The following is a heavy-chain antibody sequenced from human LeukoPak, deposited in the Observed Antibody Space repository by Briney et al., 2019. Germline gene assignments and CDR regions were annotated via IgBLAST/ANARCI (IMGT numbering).Heavy chain of an antibody. CDR3: ARGDGVNYYDSSGHDASDI. D-gene: IGHD3-22*01. CDR1: GGSISSYY. V-gene: IGHV4-59*01. J-gene: IGHJ3*02. Sequence: SETLSLTCTVPGGSISSYYWSWIRQPPGKGLEWIGYIYYSGSTNYNPSLKSRVTISVDTSKNQFSLKLSSVTAADTAVYYCARGDGVNYYDSSGHDASDIWGQGTMVTVSS. CDR2: IYYSGST.